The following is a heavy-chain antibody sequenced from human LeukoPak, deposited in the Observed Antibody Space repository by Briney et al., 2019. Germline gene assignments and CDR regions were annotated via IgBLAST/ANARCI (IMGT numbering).Heavy chain of an antibody. CDR3: AGSSIAGRHSFDY. CDR2: IIPIFGTA. V-gene: IGHV1-69*05. Sequence: SVKVSCKASGGTFSSYAISWVRQAPGQGLEWMGGIIPIFGTANYAQKFQGRVTITTDESTSTAYMELSSLRSEDTAVYYCAGSSIAGRHSFDYWGQGTLVTGSS. J-gene: IGHJ4*02. CDR1: GGTFSSYA. D-gene: IGHD6-6*01.